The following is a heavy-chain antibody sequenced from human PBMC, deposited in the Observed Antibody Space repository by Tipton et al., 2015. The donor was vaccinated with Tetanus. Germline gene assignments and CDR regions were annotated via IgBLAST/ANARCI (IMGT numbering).Heavy chain of an antibody. CDR3: ARDRGLTTGGGIGMDV. Sequence: TLSLTCTVSGASISSYYWSWIRQPPGKGLEWIGYIFYSGNTNYNPSLKTRVTISVDTSRNQFSLKLSSVTAADTAVYYCARDRGLTTGGGIGMDVWGQGTTVTVSS. V-gene: IGHV4-59*01. J-gene: IGHJ6*02. CDR1: GASISSYY. D-gene: IGHD4-17*01. CDR2: IFYSGNT.